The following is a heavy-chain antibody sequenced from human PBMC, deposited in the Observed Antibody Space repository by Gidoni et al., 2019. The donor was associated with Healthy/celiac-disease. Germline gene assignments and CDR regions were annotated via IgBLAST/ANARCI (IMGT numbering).Heavy chain of an antibody. CDR3: SRDLRITMVRGVIITSPAVY. CDR2: ISAYNGNT. V-gene: IGHV1-18*01. J-gene: IGHJ1*01. CDR1: GYTYTSYG. D-gene: IGHD3-10*01. Sequence: QVQLVQSGAEVKKPGAAVKVSCKASGYTYTSYGISWVRQAPGQGLEWMGWISAYNGNTNYAQKLQGRVTMTTDTSTRTAYMELRSLRSDDPAVYSCSRDLRITMVRGVIITSPAVYWGQGTLVTVSS.